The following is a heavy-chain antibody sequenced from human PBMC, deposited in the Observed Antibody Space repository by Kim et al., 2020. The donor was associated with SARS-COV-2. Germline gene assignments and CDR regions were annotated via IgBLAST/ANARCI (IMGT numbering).Heavy chain of an antibody. D-gene: IGHD3-10*01. Sequence: SETLSLTCTVSGGSISSGGYYWSWIRQHPGKGLEWIGYIYYSGSTYYNPSLKSRVTISVDTSKNQFSLKLSSVTAADTAVYYCARDGSGSYYNWFDPWGQGTLVTVSS. CDR3: ARDGSGSYYNWFDP. V-gene: IGHV4-31*03. CDR1: GGSISSGGYY. J-gene: IGHJ5*02. CDR2: IYYSGST.